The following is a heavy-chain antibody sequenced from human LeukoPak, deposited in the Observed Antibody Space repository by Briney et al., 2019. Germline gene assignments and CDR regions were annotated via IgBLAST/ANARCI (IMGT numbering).Heavy chain of an antibody. Sequence: PSQTPSLTCTVSADSLSSGGHYCAWIRQLPGKGLESIVFIHQRGSSRHNPSLKDRVAISVDASRKQFALRLSSVTAADTAIYYCAKGGNRFGGFYFDYWGQGSQVIVSS. D-gene: IGHD3-10*01. CDR2: IHQRGSS. CDR1: ADSLSSGGHY. V-gene: IGHV4-31*03. J-gene: IGHJ4*02. CDR3: AKGGNRFGGFYFDY.